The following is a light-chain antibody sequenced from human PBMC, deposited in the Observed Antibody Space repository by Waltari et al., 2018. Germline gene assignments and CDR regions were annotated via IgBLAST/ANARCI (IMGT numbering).Light chain of an antibody. J-gene: IGLJ3*02. V-gene: IGLV1-47*01. CDR2: RNY. Sequence: QSVLTQPPSVSGTPGQRVTTSCSGTTSNIGSNSVYWYQQLPGTAPKLLIYRNYQRPSGVPTRFSGSRSGTSASLAISGLQSEDEADYYCATWDDTLSGPRVFGGGTRLTVL. CDR3: ATWDDTLSGPRV. CDR1: TSNIGSNS.